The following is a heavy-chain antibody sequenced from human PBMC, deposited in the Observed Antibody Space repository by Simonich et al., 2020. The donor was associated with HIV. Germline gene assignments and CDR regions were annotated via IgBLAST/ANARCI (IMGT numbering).Heavy chain of an antibody. CDR2: INHSENT. J-gene: IGHJ5*02. Sequence: QVQLQQWGAGLLKPSETLSLTCAVYVRPFTAYYWTWIRQPPGKGLEWIGDINHSENTNYNPTLTSRLTISIGTAKNQFSLKLTSVTAADTAVYYCARGRKITGTYKWFDPWGQGTLVTVSS. V-gene: IGHV4-34*01. CDR3: ARGRKITGTYKWFDP. CDR1: VRPFTAYY. D-gene: IGHD1-7*01.